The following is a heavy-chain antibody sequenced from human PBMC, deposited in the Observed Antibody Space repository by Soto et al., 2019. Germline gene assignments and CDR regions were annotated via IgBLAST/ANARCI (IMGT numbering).Heavy chain of an antibody. Sequence: ASVKVSCKSSGGTFSSHSINWVRQAPGQGLEWMGWINPNSGGTNYAQKFQGRVTMTRDTSISTAYMELSRLRSDDTAVYYCARVMTYSSSSLGLDYWGRGTLVTVSS. V-gene: IGHV1-2*02. CDR3: ARVMTYSSSSLGLDY. J-gene: IGHJ4*02. CDR2: INPNSGGT. CDR1: GGTFSSHS. D-gene: IGHD6-6*01.